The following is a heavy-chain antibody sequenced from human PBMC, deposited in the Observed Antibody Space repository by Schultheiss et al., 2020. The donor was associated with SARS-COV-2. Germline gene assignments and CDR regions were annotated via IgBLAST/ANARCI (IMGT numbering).Heavy chain of an antibody. J-gene: IGHJ6*03. Sequence: GESLKISCAASGFTFSSYAMHWVRQAPGQRLEWMGWMNPNSGNTGYAQKFQGRVTMTRDTSISTAYMELRSLRSDDTAVYYCARCGYCSSTSCYTAIYYYYYMDVWGKGTTVTVSS. D-gene: IGHD2-2*02. CDR1: GFTFSSYA. CDR3: ARCGYCSSTSCYTAIYYYYYMDV. CDR2: MNPNSGNT. V-gene: IGHV1-8*02.